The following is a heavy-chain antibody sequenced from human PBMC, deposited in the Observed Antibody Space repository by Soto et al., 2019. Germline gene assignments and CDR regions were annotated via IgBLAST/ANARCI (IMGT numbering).Heavy chain of an antibody. CDR3: ASLYSSGYYYYGMDV. Sequence: EVQLVESGGGLVKPGGSLRLSCAASGFTFSSYSMNWVRQAPGKGLEWVSSISSSSSYIYYADSVKGRFTISRDNAKNSLYLQMNSLRAEETAVYYCASLYSSGYYYYGMDVWGQGTPVTVSS. V-gene: IGHV3-21*01. CDR2: ISSSSSYI. D-gene: IGHD6-19*01. CDR1: GFTFSSYS. J-gene: IGHJ6*02.